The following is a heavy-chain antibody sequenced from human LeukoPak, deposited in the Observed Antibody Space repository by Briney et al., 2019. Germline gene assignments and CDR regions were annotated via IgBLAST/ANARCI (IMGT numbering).Heavy chain of an antibody. V-gene: IGHV3-30*18. CDR1: GFTFSNSW. D-gene: IGHD3-16*01. J-gene: IGHJ4*02. CDR3: VKEGVEYSYSYGDY. CDR2: ISYDGGDK. Sequence: GGSLRLSCAASGFTFSNSWMSWVRQAPGKGLEWVALISYDGGDKYYAESMKGRITISRDNAENTLYLQMNNLRPDDTAFYFCVKEGVEYSYSYGDYWGQGTLVTVSS.